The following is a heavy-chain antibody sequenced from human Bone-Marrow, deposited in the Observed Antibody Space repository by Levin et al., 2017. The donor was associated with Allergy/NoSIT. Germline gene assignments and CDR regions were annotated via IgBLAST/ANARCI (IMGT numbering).Heavy chain of an antibody. V-gene: IGHV1-8*01. J-gene: IGHJ4*02. CDR1: GYTFTSYD. CDR3: ARGRVGALIPYY. D-gene: IGHD1-26*01. CDR2: MNPNSGNR. Sequence: GESLKISCKASGYTFTSYDINWVRQATGQGLEWMGWMNPNSGNRGYAQKFQGRVSMTRNTSISTAYMELSSLRSEDTAVYYCARGRVGALIPYYWGQGTLVTVSS.